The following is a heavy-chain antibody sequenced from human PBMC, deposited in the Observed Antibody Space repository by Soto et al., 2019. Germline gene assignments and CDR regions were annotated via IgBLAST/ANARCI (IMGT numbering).Heavy chain of an antibody. J-gene: IGHJ5*02. Sequence: QVQLVQSGAEVKKPGASVKVSCKASGYTFTSYGISWVRQAPGQGLEWMGWISAYNGNTNYAQKLQGRVTMTTDTSTSTAYMELRSLRSDDTAVYYCARREICEGDFWSGYYLSWGQGTLVTVSS. CDR3: ARREICEGDFWSGYYLS. D-gene: IGHD3-3*01. V-gene: IGHV1-18*01. CDR2: ISAYNGNT. CDR1: GYTFTSYG.